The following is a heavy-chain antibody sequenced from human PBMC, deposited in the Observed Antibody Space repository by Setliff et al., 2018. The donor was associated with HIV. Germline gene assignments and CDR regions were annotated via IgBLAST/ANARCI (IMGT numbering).Heavy chain of an antibody. Sequence: SETLSLTCTVSGGSISSGGYYWSWIRQHPGKGLKWIGYIYYSGSTYYNPSLKSRVTISVDTSKNQFSLKLSSVTAADTAVYYCARDRSFSGIAVAPTGLGYWGQGTLVTVSS. CDR2: IYYSGST. J-gene: IGHJ4*02. CDR3: ARDRSFSGIAVAPTGLGY. CDR1: GGSISSGGYY. V-gene: IGHV4-31*03. D-gene: IGHD6-19*01.